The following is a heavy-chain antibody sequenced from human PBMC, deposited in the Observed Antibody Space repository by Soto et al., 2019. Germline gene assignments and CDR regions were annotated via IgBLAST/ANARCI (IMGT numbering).Heavy chain of an antibody. J-gene: IGHJ2*01. V-gene: IGHV3-11*01. CDR1: GFTVSDYY. Sequence: GSLRLSCAASGFTVSDYYMSWIRQVPGKGLEWVSYISNGGDAVHYADSVKGRFTISRDNADNSLYLQMNSLKVEDTAVYYCAKENWYLDLWGRGTLVTVSS. CDR3: AKENWYLDL. CDR2: ISNGGDAV.